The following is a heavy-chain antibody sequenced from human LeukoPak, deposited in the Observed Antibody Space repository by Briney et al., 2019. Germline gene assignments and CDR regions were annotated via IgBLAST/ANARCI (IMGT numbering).Heavy chain of an antibody. Sequence: GGSPRLSCAASGFTFSDYYMSWIRQAPGKGLEWVSYISSSGSTIYYADSVKGRFTISRDNAKNSLYLQMNSPRAEDTAVYYCAREVGYYYDSSGYLDYWGQGTLVTVSS. V-gene: IGHV3-11*01. J-gene: IGHJ4*02. CDR2: ISSSGSTI. CDR3: AREVGYYYDSSGYLDY. D-gene: IGHD3-22*01. CDR1: GFTFSDYY.